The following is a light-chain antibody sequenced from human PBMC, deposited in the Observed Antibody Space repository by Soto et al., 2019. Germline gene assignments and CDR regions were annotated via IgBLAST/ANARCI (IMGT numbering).Light chain of an antibody. CDR2: KAS. V-gene: IGKV1-5*03. CDR3: QQFSSYPLT. Sequence: DIQMTQSPSSLSASVVDRVTITCRASQSISSYLNWYQQKPGKAPKLLIYKASSLESGVPSRFSGSGSGTEFTLTISSLQPEDFAVYYCQQFSSYPLTFGGGTKVDIK. J-gene: IGKJ4*01. CDR1: QSISSY.